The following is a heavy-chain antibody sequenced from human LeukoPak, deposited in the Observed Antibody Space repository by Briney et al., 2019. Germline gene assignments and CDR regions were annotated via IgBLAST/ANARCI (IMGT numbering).Heavy chain of an antibody. CDR3: ARGLSGWYKSYYFDY. D-gene: IGHD6-19*01. J-gene: IGHJ4*02. Sequence: SETLSLTCAVYGGSFSGYYWSWIRQPPGKGLEWIGEINHSGSTNHNPSLKSRVTISVDTSKNQFSLKLSSVTAADTAVYYCARGLSGWYKSYYFDYWGQGTLVTVSS. CDR1: GGSFSGYY. V-gene: IGHV4-34*01. CDR2: INHSGST.